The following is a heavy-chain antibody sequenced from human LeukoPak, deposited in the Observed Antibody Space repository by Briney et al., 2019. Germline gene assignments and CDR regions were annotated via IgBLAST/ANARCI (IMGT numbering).Heavy chain of an antibody. CDR3: ARRRAEGGSNGRYNWFDP. CDR2: VSYSGST. V-gene: IGHV4-59*08. Sequence: SETLSLTCTVSGDSISSYFWNWIRQPPGKGLEWIGYVSYSGSTNYNPSFKSRVTISVDTSKTQFSLKLNSVTAADTAVYYCARRRAEGGSNGRYNWFDPWGQGTLVTVSS. D-gene: IGHD6-13*01. CDR1: GDSISSYF. J-gene: IGHJ5*02.